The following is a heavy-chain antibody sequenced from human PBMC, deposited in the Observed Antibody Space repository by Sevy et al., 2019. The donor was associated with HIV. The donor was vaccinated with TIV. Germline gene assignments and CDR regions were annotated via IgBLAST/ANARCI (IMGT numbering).Heavy chain of an antibody. CDR1: GFTFTDSW. D-gene: IGHD1-1*01. J-gene: IGHJ4*02. CDR3: ARAIGKDGAY. CDR2: INEDGSVF. V-gene: IGHV3-7*03. Sequence: ASVKVSCTASGFTFTDSWMHWVRQAPGKGLEWLANINEDGSVFYYVDSVKGRLTISRDNSKNSVFLQMTSLRAGDTATYYCARAIGKDGAYWGQGTLVTVSS.